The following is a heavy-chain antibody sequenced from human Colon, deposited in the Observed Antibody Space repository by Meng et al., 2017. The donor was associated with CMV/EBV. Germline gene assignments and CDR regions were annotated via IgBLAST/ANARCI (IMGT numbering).Heavy chain of an antibody. CDR2: ISHSGNT. J-gene: IGHJ4*02. CDR1: GASFSDYY. V-gene: IGHV4-34*01. D-gene: IGHD3-16*01. Sequence: GSLRLSCAVSGASFSDYYWNWIRQSPGKGLEWIGQISHSGNTYYNPSLKSRVSISVDTSKNQFSLKLSSVTAADTAVYYCARDPWGPTDYWGQGTLVTVSS. CDR3: ARDPWGPTDY.